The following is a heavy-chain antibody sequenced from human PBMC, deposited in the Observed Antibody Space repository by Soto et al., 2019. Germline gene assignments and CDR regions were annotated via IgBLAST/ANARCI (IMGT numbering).Heavy chain of an antibody. D-gene: IGHD2-2*01. Sequence: QVQLVQSGAEVKKPGASVKVSCKASGYTFTSYGISWVRQAPGQGLEWMGWISAYNGNTNYAQKLQGRVTMTTATPTTTAYLELRSLRSDDTAVHYWPRDVRAHLLVDAFDIRGQGTKVTVSS. V-gene: IGHV1-18*01. CDR1: GYTFTSYG. CDR2: ISAYNGNT. CDR3: PRDVRAHLLVDAFDI. J-gene: IGHJ3*02.